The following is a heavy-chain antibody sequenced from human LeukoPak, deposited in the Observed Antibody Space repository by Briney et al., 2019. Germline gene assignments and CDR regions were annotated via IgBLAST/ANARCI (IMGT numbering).Heavy chain of an antibody. CDR2: ISSSSATI. Sequence: GGSLRLSCEGSGFSLSAYNMNWVRQAPGKGLESVSYISSSSATIFYADSVKGRFTISRDNAKNTLHLQMNSLRAEDTAVYYCARELNWAPDYWGQGTLVTVSS. J-gene: IGHJ4*02. CDR3: ARELNWAPDY. CDR1: GFSLSAYN. D-gene: IGHD1-1*01. V-gene: IGHV3-48*01.